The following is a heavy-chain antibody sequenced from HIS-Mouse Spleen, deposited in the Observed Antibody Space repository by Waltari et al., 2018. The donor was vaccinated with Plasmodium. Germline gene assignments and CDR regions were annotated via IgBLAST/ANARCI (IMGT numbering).Heavy chain of an antibody. Sequence: QVQLQESGPGLVKPSQTLSLTCSVSGGSLRRGGYYRSWIRQHPGKGLEWIGYIYYSGSTYYNPSLKSRVTISVDTSKNQFSLKVNSVTAADTAVYYCARWVGNWFDPWGQGTLVTVSS. V-gene: IGHV4-31*03. CDR2: IYYSGST. CDR1: GGSLRRGGYY. D-gene: IGHD1-26*01. J-gene: IGHJ5*02. CDR3: ARWVGNWFDP.